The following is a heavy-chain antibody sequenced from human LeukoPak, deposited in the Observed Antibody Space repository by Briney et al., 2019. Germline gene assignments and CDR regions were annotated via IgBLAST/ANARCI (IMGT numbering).Heavy chain of an antibody. Sequence: PGGSLRLSCAASGFTFSNYWMHWVRQAPGKGLVWVSRINTDGSSTNYADSVKGRLTISRDNAKNTVYLQMNSLRAEDTAVYYCANGAFRLYYIDVWGKGTTVTVSS. CDR3: ANGAFRLYYIDV. V-gene: IGHV3-74*01. CDR2: INTDGSST. D-gene: IGHD3-16*01. CDR1: GFTFSNYW. J-gene: IGHJ6*03.